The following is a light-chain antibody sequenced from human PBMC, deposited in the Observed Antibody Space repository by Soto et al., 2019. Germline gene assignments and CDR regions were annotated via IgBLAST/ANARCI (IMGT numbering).Light chain of an antibody. CDR3: QQRSNWPIT. J-gene: IGKJ5*01. CDR1: QSVSSY. Sequence: EIVLTQSPATLFFSRVERSTLSFRASQSVSSYLAWYQQKPGQAPRLLIYDASNRATGIPARFSGSGSGTDFTLTISSLEPEDFAVYYCQQRSNWPITFGQGTRLET. CDR2: DAS. V-gene: IGKV3-11*01.